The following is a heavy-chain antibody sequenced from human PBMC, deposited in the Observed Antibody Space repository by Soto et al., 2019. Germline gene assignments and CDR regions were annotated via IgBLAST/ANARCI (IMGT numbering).Heavy chain of an antibody. Sequence: SVKVSCKASGFTFTSTAVQWVRRARGQRLEWIGWIVVGSGNTRYAQRFQERVTITRDMSTSTAYMELTSLRSEDTAVYYCAADRPPGYWGQGTLVTVSS. J-gene: IGHJ4*02. CDR3: AADRPPGY. V-gene: IGHV1-58*01. CDR2: IVVGSGNT. CDR1: GFTFTSTA.